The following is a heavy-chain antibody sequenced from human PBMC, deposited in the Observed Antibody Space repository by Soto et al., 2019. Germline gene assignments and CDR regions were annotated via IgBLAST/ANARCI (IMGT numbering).Heavy chain of an antibody. CDR1: GGTFSSYA. J-gene: IGHJ5*02. CDR3: ARSPLGYCSSTSCYDNWFDP. Sequence: ASVKVSCKASGGTFSSYAISWVRQAPGQGLEWMGRIIPILGIANYAQKFQGRVTITADKSTSTAYMELSSLRSEDTAVYYCARSPLGYCSSTSCYDNWFDPWGQGTLVTVSS. D-gene: IGHD2-2*01. V-gene: IGHV1-69*04. CDR2: IIPILGIA.